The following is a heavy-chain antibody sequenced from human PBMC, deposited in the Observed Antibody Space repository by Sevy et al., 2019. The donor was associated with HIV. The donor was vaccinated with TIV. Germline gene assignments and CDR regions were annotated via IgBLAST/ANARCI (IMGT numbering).Heavy chain of an antibody. V-gene: IGHV3-23*01. CDR3: AKDPDYYDSSGSDYFDY. Sequence: GGSLRLSCASSGFTFSSYAMSWVRQAPGKGLEWVSAISGSSGSTYYADSVKGRLTISRDNSKNTLYLQMNSLRAEDTAVYYCAKDPDYYDSSGSDYFDYWGQGTLVTVSS. J-gene: IGHJ4*02. CDR1: GFTFSSYA. D-gene: IGHD3-22*01. CDR2: ISGSSGST.